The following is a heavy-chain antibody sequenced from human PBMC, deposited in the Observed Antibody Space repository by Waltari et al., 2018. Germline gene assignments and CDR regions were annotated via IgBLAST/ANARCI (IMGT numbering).Heavy chain of an antibody. D-gene: IGHD7-27*01. CDR3: AREPNTSLHGMDG. CDR2: ILYDGVSK. J-gene: IGHJ6*02. V-gene: IGHV3-33*05. CDR1: GFTFSTYG. Sequence: QVQLVESGGGVVQPGRSLRLSCAASGFTFSTYGMHWVRQAPGKGLDMVAIILYDGVSKSHADSVKGRFTISRDKSKNTLYLEMNSLRAEDTAVYYCAREPNTSLHGMDGWGQGTTVTVSS.